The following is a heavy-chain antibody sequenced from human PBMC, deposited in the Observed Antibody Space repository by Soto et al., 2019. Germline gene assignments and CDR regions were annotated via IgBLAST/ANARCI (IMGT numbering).Heavy chain of an antibody. V-gene: IGHV5-51*01. J-gene: IGHJ4*02. D-gene: IGHD2-21*02. Sequence: GESLKISCKGSGYSFTDSWIGWVRKMPGKGLEWMGIFYPADPQTKHSPSFIGQVTMSADKSINTVYLQWSSLQASDTAMYYCATSTEVTGIFDYWGQGTQVTVSS. CDR3: ATSTEVTGIFDY. CDR1: GYSFTDSW. CDR2: FYPADPQT.